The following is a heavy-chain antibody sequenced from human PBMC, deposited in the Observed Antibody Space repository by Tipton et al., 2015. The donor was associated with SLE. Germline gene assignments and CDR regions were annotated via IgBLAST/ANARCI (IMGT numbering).Heavy chain of an antibody. D-gene: IGHD6-6*01. Sequence: LSLTCTVSGDSISSSNYYWGWVRQAPGKGLEWVSGITAGGGSTYSADPVKGRFTISRDNSKNTLYLQLNSLRAEDTAVYYCVRDLAAYSSSASFDYWGQGTLVTVSS. CDR3: VRDLAAYSSSASFDY. CDR2: ITAGGGST. CDR1: GDSISSSNYY. J-gene: IGHJ4*02. V-gene: IGHV3-23*01.